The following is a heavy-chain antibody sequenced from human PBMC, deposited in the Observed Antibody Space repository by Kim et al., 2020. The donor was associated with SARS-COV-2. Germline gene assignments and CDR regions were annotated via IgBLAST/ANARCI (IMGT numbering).Heavy chain of an antibody. D-gene: IGHD6-6*01. CDR2: T. V-gene: IGHV1-46*01. Sequence: TSYAQKFQGRVTMTRDTSTSTVYTELSSLRSEGTAVYYCAREYSSSSFDYWGQGTLVTVSS. CDR3: AREYSSSSFDY. J-gene: IGHJ4*02.